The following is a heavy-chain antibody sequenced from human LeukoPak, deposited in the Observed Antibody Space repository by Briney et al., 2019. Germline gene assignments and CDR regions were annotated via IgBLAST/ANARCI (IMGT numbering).Heavy chain of an antibody. CDR2: ISWDNNK. Sequence: SGPTLLNPPPTLTLTCTFSGFSLTTSGVGVGWIRQPPGKALEWLALISWDNNKLYTPSLKSRLTIAKDTSKNPVVLTMPNIAPVDTATYSCAHYGDYRFLYYFDHWGQGTLVTVSS. J-gene: IGHJ4*02. D-gene: IGHD4-17*01. V-gene: IGHV2-5*02. CDR1: GFSLTTSGVG. CDR3: AHYGDYRFLYYFDH.